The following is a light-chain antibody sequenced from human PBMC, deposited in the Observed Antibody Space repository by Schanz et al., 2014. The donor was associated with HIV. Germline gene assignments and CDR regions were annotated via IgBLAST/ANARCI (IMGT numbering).Light chain of an antibody. CDR1: SSDVGGYNY. J-gene: IGLJ7*01. Sequence: QSALTQPASVSGTPGQSITISCTGSSSDVGGYNYVSWYQQHPDKAPKLMIYDVSDRPSGVSNRFSGSKSGNTASLTISGLQAEDEADYYCASCVAYNTCVFGGGTQLTVL. CDR2: DVS. CDR3: ASCVAYNTCV. V-gene: IGLV2-14*03.